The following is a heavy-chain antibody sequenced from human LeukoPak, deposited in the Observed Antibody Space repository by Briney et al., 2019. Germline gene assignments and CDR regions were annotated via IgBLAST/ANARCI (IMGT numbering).Heavy chain of an antibody. J-gene: IGHJ6*02. V-gene: IGHV7-4-1*02. D-gene: IGHD3-9*01. Sequence: ASVKVSCKASGGTFSSYAISWVRQAPGQGLEWMGWINTNTGNPTYAQGFTGRFVFSLDTSVSTAYLQISSLKAEDTAVYYCARAPFPYYDILTGYWNYYYGMDVWGQGTTVTVSS. CDR3: ARAPFPYYDILTGYWNYYYGMDV. CDR2: INTNTGNP. CDR1: GGTFSSYA.